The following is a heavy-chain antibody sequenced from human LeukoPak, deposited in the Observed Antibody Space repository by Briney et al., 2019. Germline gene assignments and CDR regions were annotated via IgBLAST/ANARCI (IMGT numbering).Heavy chain of an antibody. V-gene: IGHV3-9*01. CDR1: GFTFDDYA. CDR2: ISWNSGSI. CDR3: AKEFCSGGSCYGFY. D-gene: IGHD2-15*01. J-gene: IGHJ4*02. Sequence: GGSLRLSCAASGFTFDDYAMHWVRQAPGKGLEWVSGISWNSGSIGYADSVKGRYTISRDNAKNSLYLQMNSLRAEDTALYYCAKEFCSGGSCYGFYWGQGTLVTVSS.